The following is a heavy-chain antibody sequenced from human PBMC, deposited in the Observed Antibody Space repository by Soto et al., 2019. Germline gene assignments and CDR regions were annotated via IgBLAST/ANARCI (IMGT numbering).Heavy chain of an antibody. V-gene: IGHV1-18*01. Sequence: QVQLVQSGAEVKKPGASVKVSCKASVYTFTSYGISCVRQAPGQGLEWMGWFNAYNGNTNYAQKLQGRVTMCTDTSTRGANMDLRSPGTDATAVYNSAGVLPPFTHLGQGSLVTVSS. CDR2: FNAYNGNT. J-gene: IGHJ4*02. CDR3: AGVLPPFTH. CDR1: VYTFTSYG.